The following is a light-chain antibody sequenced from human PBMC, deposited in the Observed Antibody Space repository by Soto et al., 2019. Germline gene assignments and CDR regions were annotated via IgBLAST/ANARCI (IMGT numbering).Light chain of an antibody. J-gene: IGKJ5*01. V-gene: IGKV1-9*01. CDR1: QGISSS. CDR2: AAS. CDR3: QQVNSYPIT. Sequence: DIQLTQSPSFLSASVGDRVTITCRASQGISSSLAWYQQTPGKAPKLLIYAASTLQGGVPSRFSGSGSGTEFTLTISSLQPEDFATYYCQQVNSYPITFGQGTRLEIK.